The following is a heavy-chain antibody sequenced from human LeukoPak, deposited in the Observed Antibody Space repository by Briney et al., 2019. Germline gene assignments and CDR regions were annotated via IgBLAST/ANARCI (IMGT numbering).Heavy chain of an antibody. CDR1: GFTFDDYA. V-gene: IGHV3-9*01. Sequence: PGRSLRLSCAASGFTFDDYAMHWVRQAPGKGLEWVSGISWNSGSIGYADSVKGRFTISRDNAKNSLYLQMNSLRAEDTAVYYCAKLPYYYDSVYWGQGTLVTVSS. D-gene: IGHD3-22*01. CDR3: AKLPYYYDSVY. CDR2: ISWNSGSI. J-gene: IGHJ4*02.